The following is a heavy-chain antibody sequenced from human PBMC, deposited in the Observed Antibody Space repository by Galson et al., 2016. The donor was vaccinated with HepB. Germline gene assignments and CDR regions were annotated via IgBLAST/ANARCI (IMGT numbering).Heavy chain of an antibody. D-gene: IGHD2-21*02. CDR1: GGSISGSGQH. Sequence: ETLSLTCSVSGGSISGSGQHWGWIRQPPGKGLEWIGTIYYGGSSYYNPFLKSRVTMSVDTSKDRFSLNLNSVTAADTAVYYCARVRGGDSDFDYWGQGILVAVSS. CDR3: ARVRGGDSDFDY. CDR2: IYYGGSS. V-gene: IGHV4-39*07. J-gene: IGHJ4*02.